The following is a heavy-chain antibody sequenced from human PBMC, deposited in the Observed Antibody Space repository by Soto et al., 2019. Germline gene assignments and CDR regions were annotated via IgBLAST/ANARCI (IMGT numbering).Heavy chain of an antibody. J-gene: IGHJ6*02. CDR2: INPNSGGT. D-gene: IGHD2-15*01. Sequence: ASVKVSCKASGYTFTGYYMHWVRQAPGQGLEWMGWINPNSGGTNYAQKFQGWVTMTRDTSISTAYMELSRLRSDDTAVYYCARVPSYCSGGSCSYGMDVWGQGTTVTVSS. CDR3: ARVPSYCSGGSCSYGMDV. CDR1: GYTFTGYY. V-gene: IGHV1-2*04.